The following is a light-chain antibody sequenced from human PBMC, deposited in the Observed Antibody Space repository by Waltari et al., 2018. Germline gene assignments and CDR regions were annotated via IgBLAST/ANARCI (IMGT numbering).Light chain of an antibody. CDR2: TAS. CDR1: QSISTY. Sequence: DIQMTQSPSSLSASVGDRVTITCRASQSISTYLNWYQQKPGKAPKLLIYTASSLQSGIPSTFSGSGSGTDFTLTISSLQPEDVATYYCQQSYSTPYTFGRGTKREI. J-gene: IGKJ2*01. CDR3: QQSYSTPYT. V-gene: IGKV1-39*01.